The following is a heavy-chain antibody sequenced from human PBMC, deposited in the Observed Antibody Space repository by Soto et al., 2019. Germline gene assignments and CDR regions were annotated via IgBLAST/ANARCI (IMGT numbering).Heavy chain of an antibody. CDR1: GYSFTSYW. J-gene: IGHJ4*02. V-gene: IGHV5-10-1*03. CDR2: IDPSDSYS. Sequence: EVQLVQSGAEVKKPGESLRISCKGSGYSFTSYWISWVRQMPGKGLEWMGRIDPSDSYSNYSPSFQGHVTISTDKSNSTAYLQWSSLEASGPGMYYCGVQGTRGAAGWGGYWGQGTLVTVSS. CDR3: GVQGTRGAAGWGGY. D-gene: IGHD1-1*01.